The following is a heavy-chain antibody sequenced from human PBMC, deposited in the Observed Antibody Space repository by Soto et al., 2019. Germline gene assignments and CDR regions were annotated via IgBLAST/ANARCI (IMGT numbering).Heavy chain of an antibody. CDR2: ISYDGSNK. CDR1: GFTFSSYA. J-gene: IGHJ4*02. CDR3: ASLPVVITNKPYRADPFDY. V-gene: IGHV3-30-3*01. Sequence: PGGSLRLSCAASGFTFSSYAMHWVRQAPGKGLEWVAVISYDGSNKYYADSVKGRFTISRDNSKNTLYLQMNSLRAEDTAVYYCASLPVVITNKPYRADPFDYSGQGTLVTVSS. D-gene: IGHD3-22*01.